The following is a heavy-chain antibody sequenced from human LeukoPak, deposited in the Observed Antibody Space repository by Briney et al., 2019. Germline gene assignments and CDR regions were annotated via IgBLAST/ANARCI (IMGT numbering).Heavy chain of an antibody. CDR1: SGSIRSYY. CDR3: ARQYGSGSPDY. V-gene: IGHV4-59*08. J-gene: IGHJ4*02. CDR2: VYYSGST. Sequence: SETLSLTCTVSSGSIRSYYWSWIRQPPGKGLEWIGYVYYSGSTNYNPSLKSRVTISVDTSKNQFSLKLSSVTAADTAVYYCARQYGSGSPDYWGQGTLVTVSS. D-gene: IGHD3-10*01.